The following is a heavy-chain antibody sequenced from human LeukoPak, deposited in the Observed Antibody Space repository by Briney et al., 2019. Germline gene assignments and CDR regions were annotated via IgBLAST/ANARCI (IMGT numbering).Heavy chain of an antibody. V-gene: IGHV3-74*01. CDR2: IKSDGSSI. Sequence: GGPLRLSCAASGFTFSSYWMYWVRQAPGKGLVWVSRIKSDGSSITYADSVKGRFTISRDNAKNTLYLQMNSLRAEDTAVYYSARLCGGDCVYYYGMDVWGQGTTVTVSS. CDR3: ARLCGGDCVYYYGMDV. J-gene: IGHJ6*02. D-gene: IGHD2-21*02. CDR1: GFTFSSYW.